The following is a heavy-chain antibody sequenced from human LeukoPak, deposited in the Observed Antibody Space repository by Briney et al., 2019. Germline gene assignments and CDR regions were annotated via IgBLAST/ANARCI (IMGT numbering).Heavy chain of an antibody. J-gene: IGHJ4*02. CDR1: GDSFTSVTDY. D-gene: IGHD3-10*02. CDR3: VRHRHFVHPLRGLLPALDF. CDR2: GDYSGGT. V-gene: IGHV4-39*07. Sequence: PSETLSLTCTVSGDSFTSVTDYWAWIRQPPGKGLEWIASGDYSGGTYYNPSLESRVAISADMSKNQISPKLTSVTGADTAVYFCVRHRHFVHPLRGLLPALDFWGQGILVTVSS.